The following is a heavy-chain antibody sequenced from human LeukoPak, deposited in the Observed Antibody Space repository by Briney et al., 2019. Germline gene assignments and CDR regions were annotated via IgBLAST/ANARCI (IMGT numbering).Heavy chain of an antibody. J-gene: IGHJ3*02. Sequence: SETLSLTCTVSGGSISNYHWSWIRQPAGNRLEWIGRIYSSGTTRYNPSLESRLTMSVDTSKNQFSLKLTSVTAADTAVYYCARGAYSFDIWGQGTMVTVSS. V-gene: IGHV4-4*07. CDR1: GGSISNYH. D-gene: IGHD2-21*01. CDR2: IYSSGTT. CDR3: ARGAYSFDI.